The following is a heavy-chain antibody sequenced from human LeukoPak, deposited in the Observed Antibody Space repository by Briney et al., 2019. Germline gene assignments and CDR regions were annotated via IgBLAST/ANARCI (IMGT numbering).Heavy chain of an antibody. D-gene: IGHD6-19*01. V-gene: IGHV1-46*01. Sequence: ASVKVSCKASGYTFTSYYMHWVRQAPGQGLEWMGIINPSGGSTSYAQKFQGRVTMTRDTSTSTVYMELSSLRSEDTAVYYCASSRIAVAGTSYYGMDVWGQGTTVTVSS. CDR3: ASSRIAVAGTSYYGMDV. CDR2: INPSGGST. J-gene: IGHJ6*02. CDR1: GYTFTSYY.